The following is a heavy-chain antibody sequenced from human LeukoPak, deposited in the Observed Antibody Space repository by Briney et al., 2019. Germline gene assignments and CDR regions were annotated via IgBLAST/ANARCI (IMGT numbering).Heavy chain of an antibody. Sequence: GGSLRLSCVVSGFPFTNAWMSWVRQAPGKGLEWVGRIKSKTDGGTADYAAPVRGRFTLWRDDARSALYLQMNSLQTEDTAVYYCTPDLMDVWGKGTTVTVSS. V-gene: IGHV3-15*01. J-gene: IGHJ6*03. CDR2: IKSKTDGGTA. CDR1: GFPFTNAW. CDR3: TPDLMDV.